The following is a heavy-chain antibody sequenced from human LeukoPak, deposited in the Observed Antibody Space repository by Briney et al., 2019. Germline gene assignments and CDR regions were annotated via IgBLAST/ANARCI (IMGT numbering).Heavy chain of an antibody. V-gene: IGHV3-9*01. CDR2: ISWNSGSI. J-gene: IGHJ6*02. CDR3: AKEDYYYYGMDV. Sequence: GRSLRLSCAAPGFTFDDYAMHWVRQAPGKGLEWVSGISWNSGSIGYADSVKGRFTISRDNAKNSLYLQMNSLRAEDTALYYCAKEDYYYYGMDVWGQGTTVTVSS. CDR1: GFTFDDYA.